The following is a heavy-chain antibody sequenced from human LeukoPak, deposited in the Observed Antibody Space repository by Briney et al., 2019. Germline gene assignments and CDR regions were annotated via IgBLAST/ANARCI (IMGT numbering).Heavy chain of an antibody. Sequence: SETLSLACTVSGVSISSYYWTWIRQPPGKGLEWIGSIYYSGSSNYNPSLKSRVTISVDTSKNQFSLKLSSVTAADTAVFYCARENGYKYDYWGQGILVTVSS. D-gene: IGHD5-24*01. CDR3: ARENGYKYDY. CDR1: GVSISSYY. CDR2: IYYSGSS. J-gene: IGHJ4*02. V-gene: IGHV4-59*01.